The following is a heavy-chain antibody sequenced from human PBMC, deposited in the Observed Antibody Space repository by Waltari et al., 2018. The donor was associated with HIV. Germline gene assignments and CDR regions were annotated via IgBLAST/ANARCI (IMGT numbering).Heavy chain of an antibody. V-gene: IGHV3-33*01. J-gene: IGHJ4*02. CDR1: AITLRIFG. D-gene: IGHD6-6*01. Sequence: LVECGGGVVQRGWSLRLPCAATAITLRIFGIHWVRQAAGSGLQWGAGIWYDGGDKFYAESVKGRFSISRDNSRNTVFLQMNRLRVEDTALYYCARDKAPYSTSSAVDYWGQGTLVTVSS. CDR2: IWYDGGDK. CDR3: ARDKAPYSTSSAVDY.